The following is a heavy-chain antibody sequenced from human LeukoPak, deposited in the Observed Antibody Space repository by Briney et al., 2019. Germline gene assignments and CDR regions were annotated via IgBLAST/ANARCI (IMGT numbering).Heavy chain of an antibody. CDR1: GYTFTSYD. CDR3: ARAGVSADIVVVPAAMPSDY. Sequence: GASVKVSCKASGYTFTSYDINWVRQSTGQGLEWMGWMNPNSGNTGYAQKFQGRVTMTRNTSISTAYMELGSLRSEDTAVYYCARAGVSADIVVVPAAMPSDYWGQGTLVTVSS. V-gene: IGHV1-8*01. J-gene: IGHJ4*02. D-gene: IGHD2-2*01. CDR2: MNPNSGNT.